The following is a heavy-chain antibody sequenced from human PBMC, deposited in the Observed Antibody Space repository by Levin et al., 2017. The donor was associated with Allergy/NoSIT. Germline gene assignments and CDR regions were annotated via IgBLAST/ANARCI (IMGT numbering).Heavy chain of an antibody. CDR3: ARERGRGYSHLVAFDI. D-gene: IGHD5-12*01. CDR2: IWYDGSNK. Sequence: PGESLKISCAASGFTFSSYGMHWVRQAPGKGLEWVAVIWYDGSNKYYADSVKGRFTISRDNSKNTLYLQMNSLRAEDTAVYYCARERGRGYSHLVAFDIWGQGTMVTVSS. CDR1: GFTFSSYG. J-gene: IGHJ3*02. V-gene: IGHV3-33*01.